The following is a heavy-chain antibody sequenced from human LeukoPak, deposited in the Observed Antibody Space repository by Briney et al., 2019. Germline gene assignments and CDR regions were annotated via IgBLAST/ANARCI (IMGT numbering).Heavy chain of an antibody. Sequence: GASVKVSCKASGYTFTSYAMHWVRQAPGQRLEWMGWINAGSGNTKYSQKFQGRVTITRDTSASTAYMELSSLRSEDTAVYYCARGVWSRWGLPGENYFDYWGQGTLVTVSS. V-gene: IGHV1-3*01. CDR1: GYTFTSYA. D-gene: IGHD3-16*01. CDR3: ARGVWSRWGLPGENYFDY. CDR2: INAGSGNT. J-gene: IGHJ4*02.